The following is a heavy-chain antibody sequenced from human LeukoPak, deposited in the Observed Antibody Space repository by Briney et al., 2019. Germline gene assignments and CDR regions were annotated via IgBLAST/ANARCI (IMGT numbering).Heavy chain of an antibody. D-gene: IGHD2-2*01. CDR1: GFTFSSYE. Sequence: GGSLRLSCAASGFTFSSYEMNWVRQAPGKGLEWVSYISSSGSTIYYADSVKGRFTISRDNAKSSLYLQMNSLRAEDTAVYYCARDVVVPAAIDYYYYGMDVWGQGTTVTVSS. CDR2: ISSSGSTI. CDR3: ARDVVVPAAIDYYYYGMDV. J-gene: IGHJ6*02. V-gene: IGHV3-48*03.